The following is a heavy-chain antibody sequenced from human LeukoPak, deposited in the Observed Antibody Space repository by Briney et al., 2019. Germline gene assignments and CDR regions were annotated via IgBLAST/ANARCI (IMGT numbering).Heavy chain of an antibody. V-gene: IGHV3-23*01. CDR3: AKDEGDSGYSGYDSRPSFDY. J-gene: IGHJ4*02. D-gene: IGHD5-12*01. CDR1: RFTFANYA. Sequence: GGSLRLSCAASRFTFANYAMSWVRQAPGKGLEWVSSSDSDSSYIYYSVSVKGRFTISRDNSKNTLFLQMNSLRAEDTAVYYCAKDEGDSGYSGYDSRPSFDYWGQGTLVTVSS. CDR2: SDSDSSYI.